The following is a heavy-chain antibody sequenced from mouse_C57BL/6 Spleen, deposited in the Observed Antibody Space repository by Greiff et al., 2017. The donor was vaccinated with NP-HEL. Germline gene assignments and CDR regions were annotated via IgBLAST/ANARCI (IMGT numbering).Heavy chain of an antibody. D-gene: IGHD2-12*01. CDR2: ISDGGSYT. V-gene: IGHV5-4*01. J-gene: IGHJ4*01. Sequence: EVQLVESGGGLVKPGGSLKLSCAASGFTFSSYAMSWVRQTPEKRLEWVATISDGGSYTYYPDNVKGRFTMSRDNAKNNLYLQMSHLKSEDTAMYYCAREVYTFYAMDYWGQGTSVTVSS. CDR1: GFTFSSYA. CDR3: AREVYTFYAMDY.